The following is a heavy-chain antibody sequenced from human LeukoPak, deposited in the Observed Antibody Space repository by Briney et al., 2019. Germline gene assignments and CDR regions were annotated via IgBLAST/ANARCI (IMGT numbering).Heavy chain of an antibody. J-gene: IGHJ4*02. V-gene: IGHV1-18*01. CDR2: IGAYNGNT. Sequence: ASVKVSCKASGYTFTSYGISWVRQAPGQGLEWMGWIGAYNGNTNYAQKLQGRVTMTTDTSTSTAYMELRSLRSDDTAVYYCARGLKPAATRLYYFDYWGQGTLVTVSS. CDR1: GYTFTSYG. CDR3: ARGLKPAATRLYYFDY. D-gene: IGHD2-2*01.